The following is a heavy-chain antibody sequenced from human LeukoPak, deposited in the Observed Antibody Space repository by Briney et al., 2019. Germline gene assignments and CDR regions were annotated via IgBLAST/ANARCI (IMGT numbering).Heavy chain of an antibody. V-gene: IGHV4-61*01. D-gene: IGHD4-23*01. CDR1: GDSVSSGSRY. J-gene: IGHJ3*02. CDR2: VSYNVHT. Sequence: SETLSLTCTVSGDSVSSGSRYWSWIRQSPGKRLEWIGFVSYNVHTEYNPSLKSRVTISVDTSKNQFSLNLSSVTAADTAVYYCARHHFGGIYNAFDIWGQGTMVTVSS. CDR3: ARHHFGGIYNAFDI.